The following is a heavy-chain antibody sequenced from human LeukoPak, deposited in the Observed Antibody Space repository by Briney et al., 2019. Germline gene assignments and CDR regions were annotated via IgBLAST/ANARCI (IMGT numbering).Heavy chain of an antibody. J-gene: IGHJ6*02. CDR1: GGSIKSHY. Sequence: SETLSLTCTVSGGSIKSHYWSWIRQTPGKGLEWIGCIYESGSTYHNPSLKSRVTISVDMSKNQFSLKVSSVTAADTAVYYCARGGSSWSYAMDVWGQGTTVTVSS. V-gene: IGHV4-59*11. CDR2: IYESGST. D-gene: IGHD6-13*01. CDR3: ARGGSSWSYAMDV.